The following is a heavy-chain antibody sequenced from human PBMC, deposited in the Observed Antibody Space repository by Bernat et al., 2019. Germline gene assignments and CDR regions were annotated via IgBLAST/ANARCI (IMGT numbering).Heavy chain of an antibody. CDR3: AKNLRRIVAAGTVGDY. J-gene: IGHJ4*02. CDR1: GFTFSSYG. CDR2: ISYDGSNK. D-gene: IGHD6-13*01. V-gene: IGHV3-30*18. Sequence: QVQLVESGGGVVQPGRSLRLSCAASGFTFSSYGMHWVRQAPGKGLEWVAVISYDGSNKYYADSVKGRFTISRDNSKNTLYLQMNSLRAEDTAVYYCAKNLRRIVAAGTVGDYWGQGTLVTVSS.